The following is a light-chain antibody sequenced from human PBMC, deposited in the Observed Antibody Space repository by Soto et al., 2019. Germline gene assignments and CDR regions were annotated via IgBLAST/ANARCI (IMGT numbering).Light chain of an antibody. CDR1: QSISSW. Sequence: DIQMTQSPSTLSASVGDRVTITCRASQSISSWLAWYQQKPGKPPKVLIYGASNLQSGVPPRFSGSRSGTEFTLTISSLQPDDFATYYCQQYNSYSWTFGQGTKVDIK. V-gene: IGKV1-5*01. CDR2: GAS. J-gene: IGKJ1*01. CDR3: QQYNSYSWT.